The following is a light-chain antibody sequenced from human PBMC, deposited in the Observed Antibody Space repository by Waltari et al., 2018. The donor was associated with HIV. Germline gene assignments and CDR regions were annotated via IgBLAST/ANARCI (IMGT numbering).Light chain of an antibody. Sequence: SVSPGERATLSCRASQSVRTSLAWYQQRPGQPPRLLVYGASTRATDIPARFSGSGSGTDFTLTISSLQSEDFAVYYCQQYYNWPPLTFGGGTKVEI. CDR1: QSVRTS. CDR2: GAS. J-gene: IGKJ4*01. V-gene: IGKV3-15*01. CDR3: QQYYNWPPLT.